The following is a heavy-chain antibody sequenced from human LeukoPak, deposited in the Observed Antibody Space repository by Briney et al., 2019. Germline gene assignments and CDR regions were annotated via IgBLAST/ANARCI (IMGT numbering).Heavy chain of an antibody. Sequence: PGGSLRLSCAASEFTFSTYWMSWVRQAPGKGLEWVANIKEDGSEKHYVDSVKGRFTISRDNAKNSLYLQMNSLRAEDTAVYYCAKAAVSYSYGDNYLNYWGQGTLVTVSS. CDR3: AKAAVSYSYGDNYLNY. J-gene: IGHJ4*02. CDR1: EFTFSTYW. CDR2: IKEDGSEK. V-gene: IGHV3-7*01. D-gene: IGHD5-18*01.